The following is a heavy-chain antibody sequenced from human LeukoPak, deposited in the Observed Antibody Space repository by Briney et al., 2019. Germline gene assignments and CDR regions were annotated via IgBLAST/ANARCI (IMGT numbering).Heavy chain of an antibody. CDR1: GGTFSSYA. CDR2: IIPIFGTA. Sequence: SVKASCKASGGTFSSYAISWVRQAPGQGLEWMGGIIPIFGTANYAQKFQGRVTITADESTSTAYMELSSLRSEDTAVYYCARDVDIVATKDYYYYGMDVWGQGTTVTVSS. D-gene: IGHD5-12*01. CDR3: ARDVDIVATKDYYYYGMDV. V-gene: IGHV1-69*01. J-gene: IGHJ6*02.